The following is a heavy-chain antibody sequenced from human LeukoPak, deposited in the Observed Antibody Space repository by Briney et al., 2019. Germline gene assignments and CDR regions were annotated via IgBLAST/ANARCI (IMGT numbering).Heavy chain of an antibody. Sequence: AASVTVSFKASGYTFINYGISWVRQAPGQGLEWMGWISVYNGDTNYEQKFQGRVTMTTDTSTNTAYMELRSLRSDDTAVYYCARDGASWRASLITFYYDAMDVWGQGTTVTVSS. CDR1: GYTFINYG. V-gene: IGHV1-18*01. D-gene: IGHD3-10*01. CDR2: ISVYNGDT. CDR3: ARDGASWRASLITFYYDAMDV. J-gene: IGHJ6*02.